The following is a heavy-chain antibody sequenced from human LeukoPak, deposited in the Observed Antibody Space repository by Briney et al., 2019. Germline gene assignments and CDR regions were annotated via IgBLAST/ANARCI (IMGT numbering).Heavy chain of an antibody. CDR1: GYSISGHY. V-gene: IGHV4-59*11. CDR2: IDYSGST. CDR3: ARESPVRDGYFYYYYMDV. Sequence: SETLSLTCTVSGYSISGHYWSWIRQPPGKGLEWIGYIDYSGSTNNNPSLKSRVTISVDTSNNQLSLKLTSVTAADTAVYYCARESPVRDGYFYYYYMDVWGKGTTVTISS. D-gene: IGHD5-24*01. J-gene: IGHJ6*03.